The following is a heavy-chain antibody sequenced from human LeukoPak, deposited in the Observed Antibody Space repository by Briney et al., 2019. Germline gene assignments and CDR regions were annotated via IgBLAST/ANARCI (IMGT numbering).Heavy chain of an antibody. J-gene: IGHJ4*02. CDR3: AKGGLAAVFYH. V-gene: IGHV4-59*01. CDR2: IYYDGST. CDR1: GGSINSSY. D-gene: IGHD6-19*01. Sequence: SETLSLTCTVPGGSINSSYWSWIRQPPGKGLEWIGYIYYDGSTKYNPSLKSRVTMSVDTSKNQFSLKLYSVTAADTAVYFCAKGGLAAVFYHWGQGTLVTVSS.